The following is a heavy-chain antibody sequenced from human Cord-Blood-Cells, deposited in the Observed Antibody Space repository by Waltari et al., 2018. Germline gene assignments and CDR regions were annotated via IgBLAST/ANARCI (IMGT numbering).Heavy chain of an antibody. V-gene: IGHV3-23*01. Sequence: EVQLLESGGGLVQPGGSLRLSCAASGFTFSSYAMSWVRQAPGKGREGVSAISGSGGSTYYADSVKGRFTISRDNSKNTLYLQMNSLRAEDTAVYYCAKDLLRTNWYFDLWGRGTLVTVSS. CDR2: ISGSGGST. J-gene: IGHJ2*01. CDR3: AKDLLRTNWYFDL. CDR1: GFTFSSYA.